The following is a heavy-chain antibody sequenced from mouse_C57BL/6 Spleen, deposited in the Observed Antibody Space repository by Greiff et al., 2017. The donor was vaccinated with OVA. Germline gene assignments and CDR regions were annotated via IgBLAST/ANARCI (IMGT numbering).Heavy chain of an antibody. Sequence: QVQLQQSGAELVKPGASVKISCKASGYAFSSYWMNWVKQRPGKGLEWIGQIYPGDGDTNYNGKFKGKATLTADKSSSTAYMQLSSLTSEDSAVYFCARGGMFTTVANFDYWGQGTTLIVSS. CDR3: ARGGMFTTVANFDY. D-gene: IGHD1-1*01. CDR2: IYPGDGDT. V-gene: IGHV1-80*01. CDR1: GYAFSSYW. J-gene: IGHJ2*01.